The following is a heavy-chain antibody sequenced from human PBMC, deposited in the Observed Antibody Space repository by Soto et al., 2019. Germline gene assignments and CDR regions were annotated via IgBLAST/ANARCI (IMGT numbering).Heavy chain of an antibody. CDR2: ISGSGGST. Sequence: GSLRLSCAASGFTFSSYAMSWVRQAPGKGLEWVSAISGSGGSTYYADSVKGRFTISRDNSKNTLYLQMNSLRAEDTAVYYCAKGPDILTGYYIPFDYWGQGTLVTVSS. V-gene: IGHV3-23*01. J-gene: IGHJ4*02. CDR3: AKGPDILTGYYIPFDY. D-gene: IGHD3-9*01. CDR1: GFTFSSYA.